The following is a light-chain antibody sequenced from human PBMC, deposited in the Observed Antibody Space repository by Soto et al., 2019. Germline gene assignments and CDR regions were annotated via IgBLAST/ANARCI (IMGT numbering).Light chain of an antibody. CDR3: QQLERCPST. CDR2: AAS. V-gene: IGKV1-9*01. Sequence: IQLTQSPSSLPASVGDRVTITCRASQGINSFLAWYEHKPGKAPKLLIYAASPLQSGVQSRFSGSGAGTDFTLTISGLQAEDFATYYCQQLERCPSTFGGGTQVDIK. J-gene: IGKJ4*01. CDR1: QGINSF.